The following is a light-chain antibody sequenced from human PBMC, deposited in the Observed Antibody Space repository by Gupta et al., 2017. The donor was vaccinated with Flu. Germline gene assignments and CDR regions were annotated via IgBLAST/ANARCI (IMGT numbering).Light chain of an antibody. CDR3: QSFDNSLSGSRI. V-gene: IGLV1-40*01. CDR2: GNT. J-gene: IGLJ2*01. CDR1: DSNIGAGYD. Sequence: QSVLTQPPSVSGAPGQRVTISCTGSDSNIGAGYDVHWYQQLPGTAPKLLIYGNTNRPSGVPDRFSGSKSGTSASLAITGLQAEDEADYYCQSFDNSLSGSRIFGGGTKLTVL.